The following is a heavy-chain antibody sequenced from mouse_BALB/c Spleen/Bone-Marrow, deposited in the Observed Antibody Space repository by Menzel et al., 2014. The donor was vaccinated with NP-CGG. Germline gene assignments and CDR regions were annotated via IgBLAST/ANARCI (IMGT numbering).Heavy chain of an antibody. V-gene: IGHV1-7*01. CDR1: GYTFTSYW. Sequence: VQLQQSGAELAKPGASVKMSCKASGYTFTSYWMHWVKQRPGQCLEWIGYINPSTGYTEYNQKFKDKATLTADKSSSTAYMQLSSLTSEDSAVYYCARGGFAGAWFAYWGQGTLVTVSA. D-gene: IGHD1-1*02. J-gene: IGHJ3*01. CDR3: ARGGFAGAWFAY. CDR2: INPSTGYT.